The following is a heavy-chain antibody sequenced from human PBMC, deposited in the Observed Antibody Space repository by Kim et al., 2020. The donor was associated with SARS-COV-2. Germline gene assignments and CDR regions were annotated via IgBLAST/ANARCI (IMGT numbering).Heavy chain of an antibody. V-gene: IGHV3-48*03. CDR1: GFTFSSYE. D-gene: IGHD3-10*01. J-gene: IGHJ3*02. CDR3: ARDPLRWFGDGNAFDI. Sequence: GGSLRLSCAASGFTFSSYEMNWVRQAPGKGLEWVSYISSSGSTIYYADSVKGRFTISRDNAKNSLYLQMNSLRAEDTAVYYCARDPLRWFGDGNAFDIWGQGTMVTVSS. CDR2: ISSSGSTI.